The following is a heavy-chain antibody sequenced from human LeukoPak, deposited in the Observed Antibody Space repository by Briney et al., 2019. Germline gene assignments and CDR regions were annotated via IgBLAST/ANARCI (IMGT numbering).Heavy chain of an antibody. CDR3: AKGQYDFRSGYHYYYYGMDV. CDR1: GFTFSSYG. V-gene: IGHV3-30*18. D-gene: IGHD3-3*01. CDR2: ISYDGSNK. Sequence: GRSLRLSCAASGFTFSSYGMHWVRQAPGKGLEWVAVISYDGSNKYYADSVKGRFTISRDNSKNTLYLQMNSLRAEDTAVYYCAKGQYDFRSGYHYYYYGMDVWGQGTTVTVSS. J-gene: IGHJ6*02.